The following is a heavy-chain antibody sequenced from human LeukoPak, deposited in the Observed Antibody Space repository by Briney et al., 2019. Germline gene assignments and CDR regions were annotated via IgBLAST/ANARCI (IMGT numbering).Heavy chain of an antibody. Sequence: PSETLSLTCAVSGGSISNSNWWSWVRQPPGKGLEWIGEIYHSGSTNYNPSLKSRVTISVDKSKNQFSLKLSSVTAADTAVYYCARGRQGSSGYSHFDYWGQGTLVTVSS. D-gene: IGHD3-22*01. V-gene: IGHV4-4*02. CDR3: ARGRQGSSGYSHFDY. CDR2: IYHSGST. J-gene: IGHJ4*02. CDR1: GGSISNSNW.